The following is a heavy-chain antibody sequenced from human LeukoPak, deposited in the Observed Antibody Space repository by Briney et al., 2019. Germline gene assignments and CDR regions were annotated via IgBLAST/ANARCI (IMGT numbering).Heavy chain of an antibody. D-gene: IGHD3-3*01. CDR2: IKQDGSEK. J-gene: IGHJ4*02. V-gene: IGHV3-7*01. CDR3: ARGHYITIFGVVTPDSFDS. CDR1: GFTFSSYW. Sequence: GGSLRLSCAASGFTFSSYWMSWVRQAPGKGLEWVANIKQDGSEKYYVDSMKGRFTISRDNAKNSLYLQMNSLRAEDTAVYYCARGHYITIFGVVTPDSFDSWGQGTLVTVSS.